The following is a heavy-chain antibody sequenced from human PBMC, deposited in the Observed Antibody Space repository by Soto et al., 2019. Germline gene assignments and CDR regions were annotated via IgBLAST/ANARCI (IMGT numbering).Heavy chain of an antibody. CDR2: IYHSGST. CDR1: GYSISSGYY. D-gene: IGHD3-3*01. Sequence: SETLSLTCAVSGYSISSGYYWGWIRQPPGKGLEWIGSIYHSGSTFYNPSLKSRVTISVDTSKNQFSLKLSSVTAADTAVYYCARDFGVVISSWSGGMDVWGQGTTVTVSS. CDR3: ARDFGVVISSWSGGMDV. J-gene: IGHJ6*02. V-gene: IGHV4-38-2*02.